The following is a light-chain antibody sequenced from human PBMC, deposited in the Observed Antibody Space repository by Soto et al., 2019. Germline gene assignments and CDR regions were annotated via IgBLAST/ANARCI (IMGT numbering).Light chain of an antibody. V-gene: IGKV3-20*01. Sequence: EIVLTQSPGTLSLPPGERATLSCRASQTITLNYLAWYQQKPGQAPRLLIYGVSTRATGIPDKFSGSGSGTDFTLTISRLEPEDFAVYYCQQYGSSPFTFGPGSKVDIK. CDR1: QTITLNY. CDR2: GVS. CDR3: QQYGSSPFT. J-gene: IGKJ3*01.